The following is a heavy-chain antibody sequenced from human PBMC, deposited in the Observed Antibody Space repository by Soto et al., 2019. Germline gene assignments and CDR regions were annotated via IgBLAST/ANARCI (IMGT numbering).Heavy chain of an antibody. J-gene: IGHJ6*02. V-gene: IGHV4-4*07. CDR1: GGSISFYY. CDR3: ARDQAHYYPMDV. Sequence: SETLCVTCSGSGGSISFYYWRWSRQPAGKGLEWIGRIYAGGSTNYNPSNYSPSLKSRLTMSVDTYKNQSSLKLSSVTAADTAGYYCARDQAHYYPMDVSGQGTTVT. CDR2: IYAGGST.